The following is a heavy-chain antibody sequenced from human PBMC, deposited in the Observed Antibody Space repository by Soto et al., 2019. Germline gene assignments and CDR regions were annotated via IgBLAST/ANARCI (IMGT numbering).Heavy chain of an antibody. Sequence: PGGSLRLSCAASGFTFDNYAMNWVRQAPGKGLEWVAHISGSGGATKYADSVKGRFTISRDNSKNTLYLQVNSLRAEDTAVYYCAKVGSGCSSTSCSQRAGWFDPWGQGTLVTVSS. CDR2: ISGSGGAT. V-gene: IGHV3-23*01. CDR3: AKVGSGCSSTSCSQRAGWFDP. J-gene: IGHJ5*02. D-gene: IGHD2-2*01. CDR1: GFTFDNYA.